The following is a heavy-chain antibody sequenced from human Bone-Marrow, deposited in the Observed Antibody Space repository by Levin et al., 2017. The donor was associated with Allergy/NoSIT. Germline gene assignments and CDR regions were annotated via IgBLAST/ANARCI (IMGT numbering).Heavy chain of an antibody. CDR1: GFTFSDYS. Sequence: PGGSLRLSCVASGFTFSDYSMSWIRQAPGKGLEYLAYITARGGSIKYADSVKGRFTISRDNAKNSLYLQLNSLRADDTAVYYCAKDARALTYSSGWLYYFDYWGQGALVTVSS. CDR2: ITARGGSI. J-gene: IGHJ4*02. CDR3: AKDARALTYSSGWLYYFDY. D-gene: IGHD6-19*01. V-gene: IGHV3-11*01.